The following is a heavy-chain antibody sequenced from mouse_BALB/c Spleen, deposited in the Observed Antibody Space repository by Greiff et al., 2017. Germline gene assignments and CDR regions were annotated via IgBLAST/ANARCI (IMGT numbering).Heavy chain of an antibody. CDR1: GFTFSSFG. Sequence: EVKLMESGGGLVQPGGSRKLSCAASGFTFSSFGMHWVRQAPVKGLEWVAYISSGSSTIYYADTVKGQFTISRDNPKNTLFLQMTSLRSEDTAMYDCARDGKGYWGQGTTLTVSS. J-gene: IGHJ2*01. CDR3: ARDGKGY. D-gene: IGHD1-1*01. V-gene: IGHV5-17*02. CDR2: ISSGSSTI.